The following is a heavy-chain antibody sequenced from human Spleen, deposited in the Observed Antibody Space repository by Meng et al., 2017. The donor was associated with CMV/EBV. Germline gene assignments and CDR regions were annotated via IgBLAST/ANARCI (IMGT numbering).Heavy chain of an antibody. J-gene: IGHJ4*02. CDR1: GYTFTSYY. V-gene: IGHV1-46*01. CDR3: ARSIVGATTGGYFDY. D-gene: IGHD1-26*01. Sequence: YGYTFTSYYMHWVRQAPGQGLEWMGIINPSGGSTSYAQKFQGRVTMTRDTSTSTVYMELSSLRSEDTAVYYCARSIVGATTGGYFDYWGQGTLVTVSS. CDR2: INPSGGST.